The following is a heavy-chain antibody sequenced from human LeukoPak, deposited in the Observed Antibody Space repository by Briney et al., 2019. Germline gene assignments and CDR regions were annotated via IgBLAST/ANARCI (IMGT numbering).Heavy chain of an antibody. CDR2: IRYDGSNK. D-gene: IGHD2-2*01. CDR3: AKAVVTTKGGDY. J-gene: IGHJ4*02. CDR1: GFTFSSYA. Sequence: GGSLRLSCAASGFTFSSYAMSWVRQAPGKGLEWVAFIRYDGSNKYYADSVKGRFTISRDNSKNTLYLQMNSLRAEDTAVYYCAKAVVTTKGGDYWGQGTLVTVSS. V-gene: IGHV3-30*02.